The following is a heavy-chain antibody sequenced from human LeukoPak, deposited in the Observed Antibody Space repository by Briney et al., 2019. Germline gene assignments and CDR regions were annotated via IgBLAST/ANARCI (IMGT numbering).Heavy chain of an antibody. J-gene: IGHJ2*01. CDR1: GGSNSSYY. D-gene: IGHD7-27*01. Sequence: SETLSLTCTVSGGSNSSYYWSWIRQPPGKGLEWTGYIYYSGSTNYNPSLTSRVTISVDTSKNQFSLKLSSVTAADTAVYYCARNWGGNWYFDLWGRGTLVTVSS. CDR3: ARNWGGNWYFDL. V-gene: IGHV4-59*08. CDR2: IYYSGST.